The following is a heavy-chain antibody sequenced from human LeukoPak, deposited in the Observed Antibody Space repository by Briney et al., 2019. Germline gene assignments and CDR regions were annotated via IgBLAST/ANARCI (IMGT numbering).Heavy chain of an antibody. CDR1: PGYGFTSHW. J-gene: IGHJ4*02. D-gene: IGHD4-17*01. CDR3: ARAGGDYYFDY. V-gene: IGHV3-7*01. CDR2: IKQDGSEK. Sequence: GGSLRLSCVTSPGYGFTSHWMNWVRQAPGRGLEWVANIKQDGSEKYYVDSVKGRFTISRDNAKNSLYLQMNSLRAEDTAVYYCARAGGDYYFDYWGQGTLVTVSS.